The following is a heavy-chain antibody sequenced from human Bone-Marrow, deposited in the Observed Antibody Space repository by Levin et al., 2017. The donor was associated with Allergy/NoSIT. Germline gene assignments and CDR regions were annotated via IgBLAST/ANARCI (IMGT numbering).Heavy chain of an antibody. CDR3: AREGTPQSWDY. Sequence: SQTLSLTCTVSGGSVNSGSYYWTWVRQHPGMGLELIGYIFYGGTTYYTPSLKSRLTISVDTPKNQFSLKLTSLTAADTAVYYCAREGTPQSWDYWGQGTLVSVSS. CDR2: IFYGGTT. CDR1: GGSVNSGSYY. J-gene: IGHJ4*02. V-gene: IGHV4-31*03. D-gene: IGHD1-14*01.